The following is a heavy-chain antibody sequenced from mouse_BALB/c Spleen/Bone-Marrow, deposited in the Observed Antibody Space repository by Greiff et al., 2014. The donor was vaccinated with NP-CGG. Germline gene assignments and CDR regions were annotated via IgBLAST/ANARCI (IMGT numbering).Heavy chain of an antibody. CDR3: ARSYRFWYFDV. Sequence: QVQLQQSGSVLVRPGTSVNLSCKASGFTFTSSWMHWAKQRPGQGLEWIGDIHPNSGNTYYKEKFKGKATLTVDSSSSTAYVDLSSLTSEDSAVYFCARSYRFWYFDVWGAGTTVTVSS. V-gene: IGHV1S130*01. J-gene: IGHJ1*01. CDR1: GFTFTSSW. D-gene: IGHD2-14*01. CDR2: IHPNSGNT.